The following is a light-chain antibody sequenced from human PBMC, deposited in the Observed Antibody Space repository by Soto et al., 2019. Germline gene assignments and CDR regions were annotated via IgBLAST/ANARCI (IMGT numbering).Light chain of an antibody. CDR2: DVN. CDR3: SSYTGRNSLI. CDR1: SSDVGGYNY. Sequence: QSALTQPPSASGSPGQSVTISCTGTSSDVGGYNYVSWYQQHPGKVPKLMIYDVNKRPSGVPDRFSGSKSGNTASLTVSGLQDEDEADSYCSSYTGRNSLIFGGGTKLTVL. J-gene: IGLJ2*01. V-gene: IGLV2-8*01.